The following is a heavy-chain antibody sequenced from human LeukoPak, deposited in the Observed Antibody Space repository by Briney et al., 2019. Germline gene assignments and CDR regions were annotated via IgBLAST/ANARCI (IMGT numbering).Heavy chain of an antibody. Sequence: WGSLRLSCAASGFTFSNYWMSWVRQAPGKGLEWVANIKHDGGDKHYVDSVKGRFTIARDSAKNSLNLQMNSLRAEDTAVYYCARGGNYDILTGYIFDYWGQGTLVTVSS. CDR2: IKHDGGDK. V-gene: IGHV3-7*03. CDR3: ARGGNYDILTGYIFDY. D-gene: IGHD3-9*01. J-gene: IGHJ4*02. CDR1: GFTFSNYW.